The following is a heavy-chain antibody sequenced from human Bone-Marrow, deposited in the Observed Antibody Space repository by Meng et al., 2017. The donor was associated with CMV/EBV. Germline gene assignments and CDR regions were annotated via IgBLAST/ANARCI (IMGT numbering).Heavy chain of an antibody. J-gene: IGHJ3*02. CDR1: GFTFGDHS. Sequence: GGSLRLSCVASGFTFGDHSMNWVRQAPGKGLEWVSSITSSSTYMHYADSMKGRFTISRDNAKNSLFLQMNSLTAEDTAVYYCARWTRAGFDMWGKGTRVTVSS. V-gene: IGHV3-21*06. CDR3: ARWTRAGFDM. CDR2: ITSSSTYM. D-gene: IGHD3/OR15-3a*01.